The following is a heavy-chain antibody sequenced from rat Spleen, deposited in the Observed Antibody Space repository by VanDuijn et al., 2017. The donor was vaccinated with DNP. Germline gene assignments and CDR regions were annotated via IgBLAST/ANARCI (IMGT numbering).Heavy chain of an antibody. V-gene: IGHV2S12*01. CDR2: ISSGGST. J-gene: IGHJ3*01. CDR3: TRVYYSAEDWFAY. Sequence: QVQLKESGPGLVQPSQTLSLTCTVSGFSLTSYGVSWVRQPPGKGLEWIAAISSGGSTYYNSALKSRLSISRDTSESQVFLTVNSLQTEDTGIYFCTRVYYSAEDWFAYWGQGTLVTVSS. CDR1: GFSLTSYG. D-gene: IGHD1-1*01.